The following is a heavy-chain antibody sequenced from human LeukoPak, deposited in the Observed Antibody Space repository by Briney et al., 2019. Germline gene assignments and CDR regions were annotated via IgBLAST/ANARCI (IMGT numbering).Heavy chain of an antibody. CDR1: GGSISSYY. D-gene: IGHD3-22*01. J-gene: IGHJ4*02. Sequence: KPSETLSLTCTVSGGSISSYYWSWIRQPPGKGLEWIGYIYYSGSTNYNPSLKSRVTISVDTSKNQFSLKLSSVTAADTAVYYRARAPPYYYDSSGYSRYYFDYWGQGTLVTVSS. V-gene: IGHV4-59*01. CDR3: ARAPPYYYDSSGYSRYYFDY. CDR2: IYYSGST.